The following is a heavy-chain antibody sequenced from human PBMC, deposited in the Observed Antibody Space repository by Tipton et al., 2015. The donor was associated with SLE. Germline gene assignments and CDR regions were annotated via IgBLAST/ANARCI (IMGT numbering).Heavy chain of an antibody. V-gene: IGHV4-59*12. Sequence: LRLSCTVSGGSISSYYWSWIRQPPGKGLEWIGYIYYSGSTNYNPSLKSRVTISVDTSKNQFSLKLSSVTAADTAVYYCARGDDSSGYYIDYWGQGALVTVSS. J-gene: IGHJ4*02. D-gene: IGHD3-22*01. CDR3: ARGDDSSGYYIDY. CDR2: IYYSGST. CDR1: GGSISSYY.